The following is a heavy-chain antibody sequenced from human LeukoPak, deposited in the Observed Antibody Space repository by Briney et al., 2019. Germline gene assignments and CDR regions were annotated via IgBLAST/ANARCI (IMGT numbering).Heavy chain of an antibody. D-gene: IGHD2/OR15-2a*01. Sequence: AGGSLRLSCAASGFTFSDYYMSWIRQAPGKGLEWVANIKEDGSEKNCVDSVKGRFTISRDNAKNSLYLQMNSLRAEDTAVYYCARGGGRHVEYWGQGNLVTVSS. V-gene: IGHV3-7*05. CDR3: ARGGGRHVEY. CDR2: IKEDGSEK. J-gene: IGHJ4*02. CDR1: GFTFSDYY.